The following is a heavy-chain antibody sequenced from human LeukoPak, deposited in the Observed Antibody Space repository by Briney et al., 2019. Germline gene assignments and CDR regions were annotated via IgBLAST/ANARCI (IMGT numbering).Heavy chain of an antibody. D-gene: IGHD3-22*01. V-gene: IGHV1-18*01. CDR1: GYTFTSYG. Sequence: GASVKVSCKASGYTFTSYGISWVRQAPGQGLEWMGWISAYNGNTNFAQKVQGRFTMTTDTSTSTAYMELRSLMSDDTAVYYCARSITVTSVRSGRDAFDIWGQGTMVTVSS. CDR2: ISAYNGNT. CDR3: ARSITVTSVRSGRDAFDI. J-gene: IGHJ3*02.